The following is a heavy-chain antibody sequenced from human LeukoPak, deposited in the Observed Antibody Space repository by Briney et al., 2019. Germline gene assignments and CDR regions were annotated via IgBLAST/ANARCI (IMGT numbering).Heavy chain of an antibody. CDR2: INSDGSST. V-gene: IGHV3-74*01. Sequence: GGSLRLSCAASGYTFSSYWMHRVRQAPGKGLVWVSRINSDGSSTSYADSVKGRFTISRDNAKNTLYLQMNSLRAEDTAVYYCARASWVYYGSGSDFDYWGQGTLVTVSS. J-gene: IGHJ4*02. D-gene: IGHD3-10*01. CDR1: GYTFSSYW. CDR3: ARASWVYYGSGSDFDY.